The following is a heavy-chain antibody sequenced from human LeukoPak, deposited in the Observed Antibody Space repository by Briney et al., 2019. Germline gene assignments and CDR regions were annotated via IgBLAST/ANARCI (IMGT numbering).Heavy chain of an antibody. D-gene: IGHD6-19*01. Sequence: ASVKVSCKASGGTFSSYAISCVRQAPGQGLEWMGGIIPIFGTSNYAQKFQGRDTITADKSTSTGYMELSRLRSEDTAVYYCARGKGAVAGSTFDYWGQGTLVTVSS. CDR2: IIPIFGTS. CDR1: GGTFSSYA. CDR3: ARGKGAVAGSTFDY. V-gene: IGHV1-69*06. J-gene: IGHJ4*02.